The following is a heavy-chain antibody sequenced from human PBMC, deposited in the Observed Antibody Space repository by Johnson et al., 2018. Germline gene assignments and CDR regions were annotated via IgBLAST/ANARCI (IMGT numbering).Heavy chain of an antibody. J-gene: IGHJ6*04. Sequence: VQLVQSGGGLVQPGGSLRLSCAASGFTFSNYAMSWVRQAPGKGLEWVSALTGSGHSTYYADSVKGRFTFSRDNSKNTLYLQMNSLRAEDTAVYDCARDAPYYYDSSGYYPRYGMDVWGKGTTVTVSS. V-gene: IGHV3-23*04. D-gene: IGHD3-22*01. CDR2: LTGSGHST. CDR3: ARDAPYYYDSSGYYPRYGMDV. CDR1: GFTFSNYA.